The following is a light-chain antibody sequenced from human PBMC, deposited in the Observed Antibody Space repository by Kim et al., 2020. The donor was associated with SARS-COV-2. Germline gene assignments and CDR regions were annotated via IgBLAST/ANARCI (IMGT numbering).Light chain of an antibody. CDR1: SLRSYY. CDR3: NSRDSSGNLVV. V-gene: IGLV3-19*01. CDR2: GKN. J-gene: IGLJ2*01. Sequence: ALGQRVRITCQGDSLRSYYASWYQQKPGQAPVLVIYGKNNRPSGIPDRFSGSSSGNTASLTITGAQAEDEADYYCNSRDSSGNLVVFGGGTQLTVL.